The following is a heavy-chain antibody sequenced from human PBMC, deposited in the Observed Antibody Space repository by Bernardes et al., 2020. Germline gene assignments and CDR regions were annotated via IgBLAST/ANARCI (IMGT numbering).Heavy chain of an antibody. CDR3: AKGHYFDRSGQYSYCDH. J-gene: IGHJ4*02. CDR2: ISLDGGNT. Sequence: GGSLRLSCAASGFSFSSYGMHWVRLAPGKGLEWVAVISLDGGNTFYGDSVKGRFTISRDNSKNTLYLQMNSLRVEDTAVYYCAKGHYFDRSGQYSYCDHWGQGALVTVSS. V-gene: IGHV3-30*18. CDR1: GFSFSSYG. D-gene: IGHD3-22*01.